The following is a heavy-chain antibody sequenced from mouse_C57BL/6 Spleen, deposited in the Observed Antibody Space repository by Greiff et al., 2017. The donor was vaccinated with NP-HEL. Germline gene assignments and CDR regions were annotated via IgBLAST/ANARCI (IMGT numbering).Heavy chain of an antibody. V-gene: IGHV1-52*01. D-gene: IGHD2-1*01. Sequence: VQLQQPGAELVRPGSSVKLSCKASGYTFTSYWMHWVKQRPIQGLEWIGNIDPSDSETHYNQKFKDKATLTVDKSSSTAYMQLSRLTSEDSAVYYCARGNYNYYAMDYWGQGTSVTVSS. CDR2: IDPSDSET. J-gene: IGHJ4*01. CDR3: ARGNYNYYAMDY. CDR1: GYTFTSYW.